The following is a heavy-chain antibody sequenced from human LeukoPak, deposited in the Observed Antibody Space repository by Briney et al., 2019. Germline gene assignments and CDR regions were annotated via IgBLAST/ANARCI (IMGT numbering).Heavy chain of an antibody. Sequence: PGGSLRLSCAASEFTFSSYWMHWVRQAPGEGLVWVSYINSDGSSTSYADSVKGRFTISRDNAKNTLYLQMNSLRAEDTAVYYCASGYSRSYYFDYWGQGTLVTVSS. CDR1: EFTFSSYW. D-gene: IGHD6-13*01. CDR3: ASGYSRSYYFDY. J-gene: IGHJ4*02. V-gene: IGHV3-74*01. CDR2: INSDGSST.